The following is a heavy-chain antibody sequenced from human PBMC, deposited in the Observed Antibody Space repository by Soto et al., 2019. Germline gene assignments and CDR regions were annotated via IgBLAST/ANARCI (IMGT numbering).Heavy chain of an antibody. J-gene: IGHJ4*02. CDR2: INHSGST. CDR3: ARAYGGNVFDY. Sequence: QVQLQQWGAGLLKPSETLSLTCAVYSWSFSGYYWSWIRQPPGKGLEWIGEINHSGSTNYNPSLKSRVTISVDTSKNQFSLKLSSVTAADTAVYYCARAYGGNVFDYWGQGTLVTVSS. V-gene: IGHV4-34*01. D-gene: IGHD4-17*01. CDR1: SWSFSGYY.